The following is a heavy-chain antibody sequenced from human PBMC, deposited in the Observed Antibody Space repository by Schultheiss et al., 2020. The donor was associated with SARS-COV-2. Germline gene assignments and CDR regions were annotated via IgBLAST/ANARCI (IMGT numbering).Heavy chain of an antibody. CDR1: GGSFSGYF. D-gene: IGHD1-26*01. CDR3: ARGLSSGGLYYYGMDV. V-gene: IGHV4-34*01. Sequence: SQTLSLTCAVDGGSFSGYFWTWIRQSPGKGLEWIGEINHRGSTNYNPSLKSRVTISVDTSKNQFSLRLNSVTAADTAVYYCARGLSSGGLYYYGMDVWGQGTTVTVSS. CDR2: INHRGST. J-gene: IGHJ6*02.